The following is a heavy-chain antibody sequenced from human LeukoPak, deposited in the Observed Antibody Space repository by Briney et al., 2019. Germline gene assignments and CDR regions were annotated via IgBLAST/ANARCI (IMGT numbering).Heavy chain of an antibody. Sequence: GGSLRLSCAASGFTVSSNYMSWVRQAPGKGLEWVSVIYSGGSTYYADSVKGRFTISRDNSKNTLYLQMNSLRAEDTAVYYCAREAYGYWYYFDYWGQGTLVTVSS. CDR3: AREAYGYWYYFDY. V-gene: IGHV3-66*01. J-gene: IGHJ4*02. CDR2: IYSGGST. D-gene: IGHD4-17*01. CDR1: GFTVSSNY.